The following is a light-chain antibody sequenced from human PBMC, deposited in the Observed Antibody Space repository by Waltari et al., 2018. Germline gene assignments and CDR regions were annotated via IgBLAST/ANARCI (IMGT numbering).Light chain of an antibody. V-gene: IGKV1-5*03. J-gene: IGKJ1*01. Sequence: DIQMTQSPSTLSASVGDRVTITCRASQIISGWLAWYQQQPGKAPKLLIHKASVLESGVPSRFRGSGSGSGIEFTLTISSLQPDDFATYHCQQYSNYPWTFGQGTRVEIK. CDR2: KAS. CDR1: QIISGW. CDR3: QQYSNYPWT.